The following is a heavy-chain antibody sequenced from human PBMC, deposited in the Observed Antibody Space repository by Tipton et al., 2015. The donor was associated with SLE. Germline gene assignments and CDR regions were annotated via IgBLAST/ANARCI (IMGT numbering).Heavy chain of an antibody. D-gene: IGHD4-23*01. CDR3: TRSGGNSLFVY. CDR2: ISSSSSYI. J-gene: IGHJ4*02. CDR1: GFTFSSYS. Sequence: SLRLSCAASGFTFSSYSMNWVRQAPGKGLEWVSSISSSSSYIYYADSVKGRFTISRDNAKNSLYLQMNSLKTEDTAVYYCTRSGGNSLFVYWGQGTLVTVSS. V-gene: IGHV3-21*04.